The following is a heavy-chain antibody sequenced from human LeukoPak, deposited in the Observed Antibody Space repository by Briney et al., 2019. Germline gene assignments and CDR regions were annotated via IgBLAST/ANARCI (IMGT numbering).Heavy chain of an antibody. Sequence: ASVKVSCKASGYTFTGYYMHWVRQAPGRGLEWMGWINPNSGGTNYAQKFQGRVTMTRDTSISTAYMELSRLRSDDTAVYYCARVESIQGGYYFDYWGQGTLVTVSS. CDR3: ARVESIQGGYYFDY. J-gene: IGHJ4*02. CDR2: INPNSGGT. V-gene: IGHV1-2*02. CDR1: GYTFTGYY. D-gene: IGHD3-16*01.